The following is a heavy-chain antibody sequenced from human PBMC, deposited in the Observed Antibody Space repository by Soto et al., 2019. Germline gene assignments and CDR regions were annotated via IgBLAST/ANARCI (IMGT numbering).Heavy chain of an antibody. V-gene: IGHV4-59*01. D-gene: IGHD3-10*01. CDR1: GGSISSYY. Sequence: SETLSLTCTVSGGSISSYYWSWIRQPPGKGLEWIGYIYYSGSTNYNPSLKSRVTISVDTSKNQFSLKLSSVTAADTAVYYCARADYYGSAAATGFDPWGQGTLVTVSS. J-gene: IGHJ5*02. CDR3: ARADYYGSAAATGFDP. CDR2: IYYSGST.